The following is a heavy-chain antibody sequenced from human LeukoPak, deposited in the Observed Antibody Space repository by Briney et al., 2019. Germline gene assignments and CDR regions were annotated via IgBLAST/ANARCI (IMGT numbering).Heavy chain of an antibody. V-gene: IGHV4-61*05. CDR2: IYYTGNT. D-gene: IGHD3-22*01. CDR1: GGSISSSSYY. J-gene: IGHJ3*01. CDR3: ARWNYESRGHRPFDV. Sequence: PSETLSLTCTVSGGSISSSSYYWGWIRQPPGKGLEYIGYIYYTGNTNYNPYFKSRLTMSVDTSQNQFSLMLTSVTAADTAVYYCARWNYESRGHRPFDVWGQGTMVTVSS.